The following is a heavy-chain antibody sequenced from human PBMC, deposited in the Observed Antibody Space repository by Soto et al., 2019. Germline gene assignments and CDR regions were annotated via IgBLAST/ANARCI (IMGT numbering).Heavy chain of an antibody. D-gene: IGHD5-12*01. Sequence: SVKVSCTASGGTFSSYAISWVRQAPGQGLEWMGGIIPIFGTANYAQKFQGRVTITADESTSTAYMELSSLRSEDTAVYYCARVGYEIGATITYYYYGMDGWGQGTTVTVYS. V-gene: IGHV1-69*13. CDR3: ARVGYEIGATITYYYYGMDG. J-gene: IGHJ6*02. CDR1: GGTFSSYA. CDR2: IIPIFGTA.